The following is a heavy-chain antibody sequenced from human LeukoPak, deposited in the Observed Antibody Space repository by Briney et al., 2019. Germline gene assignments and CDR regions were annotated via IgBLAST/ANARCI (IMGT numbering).Heavy chain of an antibody. V-gene: IGHV1-18*01. Sequence: ASVKVSCKASGGTFSSYAISWVRQAPGQGLEWMGWISAYNGNTNYAQKLQGRVTMTTDTSTSTAYMELRSLRSDDTAVYYCARDHVRTYYDFWSGYYGYYYYMDVWGKGTTVTVSS. J-gene: IGHJ6*03. CDR2: ISAYNGNT. CDR3: ARDHVRTYYDFWSGYYGYYYYMDV. D-gene: IGHD3-3*01. CDR1: GGTFSSYA.